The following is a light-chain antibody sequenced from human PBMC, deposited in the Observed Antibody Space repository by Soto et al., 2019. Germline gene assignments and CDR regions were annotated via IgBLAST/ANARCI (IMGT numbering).Light chain of an antibody. CDR1: SSNIGSNF. J-gene: IGLJ1*01. V-gene: IGLV1-47*01. CDR2: KSN. CDR3: AAWDDGLSGHV. Sequence: SVLTQPPSASGTPGQRVTISCSGSSSNIGSNFVYWYQQLPGTAPKLLIYKSNQRPSGVPDRFSGSESGTSASLAISGLRSEDEADYYCAAWDDGLSGHVFGAGTKVTVL.